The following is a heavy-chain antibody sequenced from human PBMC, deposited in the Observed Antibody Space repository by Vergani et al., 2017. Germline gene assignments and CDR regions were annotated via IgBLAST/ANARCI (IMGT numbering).Heavy chain of an antibody. Sequence: VQLVESGGGLVKPGGSLRLSCAASGFTFSSYAMSWVRQAPGKGLEWVSAISGSGGSTYYADSVKGRFTISRDNSKNTLYLQMNSLRAEDTAVYYCAKPVVATNRPTNWFDPWGQGTLVTVSS. V-gene: IGHV3-23*04. D-gene: IGHD2-2*01. CDR2: ISGSGGST. CDR3: AKPVVATNRPTNWFDP. CDR1: GFTFSSYA. J-gene: IGHJ5*02.